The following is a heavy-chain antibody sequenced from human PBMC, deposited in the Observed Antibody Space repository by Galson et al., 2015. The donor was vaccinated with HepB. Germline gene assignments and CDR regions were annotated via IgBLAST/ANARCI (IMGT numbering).Heavy chain of an antibody. CDR2: IDPSDSYT. Sequence: QSGAEVKKPGESLRISCKGSGYSFTSYWISWVRQMPGKGLEWMGRIDPSDSYTNYSPSFQSHVTISADKSISTAYLQWSSLKASDTAMYYCASLGYCSSTSCNATLSYYFDYWGQGTLVTVSS. J-gene: IGHJ4*02. CDR1: GYSFTSYW. D-gene: IGHD2-2*01. CDR3: ASLGYCSSTSCNATLSYYFDY. V-gene: IGHV5-10-1*01.